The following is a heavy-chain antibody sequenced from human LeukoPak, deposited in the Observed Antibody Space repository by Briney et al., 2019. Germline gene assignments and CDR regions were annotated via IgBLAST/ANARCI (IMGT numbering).Heavy chain of an antibody. CDR3: ARVYSITMIVVAPLDY. J-gene: IGHJ4*02. D-gene: IGHD3-22*01. CDR1: GYTFTSYG. CDR2: ISAYNGNT. Sequence: GASVKASCKASGYTFTSYGISWVRQAPGQGLEWMGWISAYNGNTNYAQKLQGRVTMTTDTSTSTAYMELRSLRSDDTAVYYCARVYSITMIVVAPLDYWGQGTLVTVSS. V-gene: IGHV1-18*01.